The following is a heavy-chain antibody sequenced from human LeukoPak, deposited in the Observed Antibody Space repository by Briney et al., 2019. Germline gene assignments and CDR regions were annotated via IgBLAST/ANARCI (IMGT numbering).Heavy chain of an antibody. J-gene: IGHJ4*02. CDR3: ARETTARGYFDY. CDR1: GGSLSSDSHY. V-gene: IGHV4-61*02. Sequence: PSQTLSLTCTVSGGSLSSDSHYWSWLRQPAGRALESIGRVYVSGGTNYNPSLKSRVTISIDPSKTHFSLRLSSVTAADTAVYYCARETTARGYFDYWGQGTLVTVSS. D-gene: IGHD4-17*01. CDR2: VYVSGGT.